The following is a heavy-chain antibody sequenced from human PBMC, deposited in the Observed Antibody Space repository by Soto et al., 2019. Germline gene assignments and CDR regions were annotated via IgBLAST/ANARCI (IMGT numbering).Heavy chain of an antibody. Sequence: GASVKVSCKASGYTFTSYAMHWVRQAPGQRLEWMGWINAGNGNTKYSQKFQGRVTITRDTSASTAYMELSSLRSEDTAVYYCARDRTSRGTTRGYYYYYYMDVWGKGTTVTVSS. V-gene: IGHV1-3*01. D-gene: IGHD1-7*01. CDR2: INAGNGNT. CDR3: ARDRTSRGTTRGYYYYYYMDV. CDR1: GYTFTSYA. J-gene: IGHJ6*03.